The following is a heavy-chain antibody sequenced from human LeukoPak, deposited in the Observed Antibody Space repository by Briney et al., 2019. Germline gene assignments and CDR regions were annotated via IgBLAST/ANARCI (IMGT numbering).Heavy chain of an antibody. V-gene: IGHV3-49*04. J-gene: IGHJ5*02. CDR3: TTYSYDSSGFYYPGVS. Sequence: GGSLRLSCTGSGFTSGDYAMSWVRQAPGKGLEWVGFIRRQTYGGTTEYAASVKGRFTISREDSKSIAYMEMDSLKTEDTAVYYCTTYSYDSSGFYYPGVSWGQGTLVTVSS. CDR1: GFTSGDYA. CDR2: IRRQTYGGTT. D-gene: IGHD3-22*01.